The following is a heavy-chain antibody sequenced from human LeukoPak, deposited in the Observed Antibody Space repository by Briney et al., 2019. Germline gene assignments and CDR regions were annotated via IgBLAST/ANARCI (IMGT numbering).Heavy chain of an antibody. V-gene: IGHV3-23*01. CDR3: AKGLVNDWSALEY. CDR2: ISGSGGTT. D-gene: IGHD3-9*01. J-gene: IGHJ4*02. CDR1: GFAFSSYA. Sequence: PGGSLRLSCAASGFAFSSYAMTWVRQAPGKGLEWVSAISGSGGTTYSADSVRGRFTISRDNSKNTLYLQMNSLRAEDTAIYYCAKGLVNDWSALEYWSQGTLVTVSS.